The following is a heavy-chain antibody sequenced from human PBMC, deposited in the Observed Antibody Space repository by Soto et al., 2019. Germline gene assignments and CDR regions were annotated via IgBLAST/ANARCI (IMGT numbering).Heavy chain of an antibody. J-gene: IGHJ5*02. CDR1: GDSVSSGNYY. Sequence: QVQLQESGPGLVKPSETLSLTCTVSGDSVSSGNYYWSWIRQPPGKGLEWIGSIYFTGSTNYNPSLKSRLTMSIDTARNLFSLRLDSVTAADTAGYYCGRVPVDTYMIYWSDPWGQGTLGTVSS. V-gene: IGHV4-61*01. CDR3: GRVPVDTYMIYWSDP. CDR2: IYFTGST. D-gene: IGHD3-16*01.